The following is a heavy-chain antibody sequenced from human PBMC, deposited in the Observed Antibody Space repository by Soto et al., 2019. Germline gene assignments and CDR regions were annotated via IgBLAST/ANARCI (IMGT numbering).Heavy chain of an antibody. V-gene: IGHV3-21*01. CDR2: ITSSSYSI. CDR3: ARDPAVDGPGEPAGFAI. J-gene: IGHJ3*02. CDR1: GFTLGSYS. D-gene: IGHD6-19*01. Sequence: GGSLRLSCAASGFTLGSYSMNWVRQAPGKGLEWVSYITSSSYSIYYADSVRGRFTISRDNPKNSLYLQMNSLRAEDTAVYYCARDPAVDGPGEPAGFAIWGQGTTVSLSS.